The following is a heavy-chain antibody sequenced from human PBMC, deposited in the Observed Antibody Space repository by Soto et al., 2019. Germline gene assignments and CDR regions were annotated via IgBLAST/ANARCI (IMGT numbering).Heavy chain of an antibody. J-gene: IGHJ6*02. D-gene: IGHD5-12*01. Sequence: PSETLSLTCTVSGGSISSYYWSWIRQPPGKGLEWIGYIYYSGSTNYNPSLKSRVTISVDTSKNQFSLKLSSVTAADTAGYYCARARRGDSGYDSYYYNGMDVWGQGTTVTVSS. CDR1: GGSISSYY. CDR2: IYYSGST. CDR3: ARARRGDSGYDSYYYNGMDV. V-gene: IGHV4-59*01.